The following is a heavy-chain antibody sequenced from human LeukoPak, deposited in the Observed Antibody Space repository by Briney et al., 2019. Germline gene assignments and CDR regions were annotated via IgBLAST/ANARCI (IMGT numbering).Heavy chain of an antibody. V-gene: IGHV1-69*13. J-gene: IGHJ4*02. CDR1: GGTFSSYA. D-gene: IGHD3-3*01. CDR3: ARSSPYYDFWSGYYDY. CDR2: IIPIFGTA. Sequence: SVKVSCKASGGTFSSYAISWVRQAPGQGLEWMGGIIPIFGTANYAQKFQGRVTITADESTSTAYMELSSLRSEDTAVYYCARSSPYYDFWSGYYDYWGQGTLVTVSS.